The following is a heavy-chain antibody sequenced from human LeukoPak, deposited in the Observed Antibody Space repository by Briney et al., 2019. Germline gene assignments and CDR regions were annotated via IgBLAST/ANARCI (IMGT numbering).Heavy chain of an antibody. J-gene: IGHJ6*02. CDR1: GFTFSNSA. CDR3: AKDIKGTNYYYYGMGA. V-gene: IGHV3-23*01. CDR2: INGDGGRT. Sequence: GGSLRLSCAASGFTFSNSAMTWVRQASGKGLDWVSAINGDGGRTYHADSVKGRFTISRDNSKNTLYLQMNSLRVEDTAVYYCAKDIKGTNYYYYGMGAWGQGTTVTVSS. D-gene: IGHD1-14*01.